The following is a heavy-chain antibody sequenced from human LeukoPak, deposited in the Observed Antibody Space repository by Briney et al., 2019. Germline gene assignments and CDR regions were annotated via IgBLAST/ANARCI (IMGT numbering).Heavy chain of an antibody. J-gene: IGHJ4*02. CDR2: ISWNSGSI. CDR3: AKDTLHYYDSSGYLGPVDY. Sequence: GGSLRLSCAASGFTFDDYAMHWVRQAPGKGLEWVSGISWNSGSIGYADSVKGRFTISRDNAKNSLYLQMNSLRAEDTALYYCAKDTLHYYDSSGYLGPVDYWGQGTLVTVSS. D-gene: IGHD3-22*01. V-gene: IGHV3-9*01. CDR1: GFTFDDYA.